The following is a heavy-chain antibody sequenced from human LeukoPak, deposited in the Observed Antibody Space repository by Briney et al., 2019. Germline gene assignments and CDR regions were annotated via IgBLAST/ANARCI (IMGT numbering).Heavy chain of an antibody. CDR1: GGSFSGYY. V-gene: IGHV4-31*11. D-gene: IGHD2-15*01. CDR3: AREVVYSRWFDP. CDR2: IYYSGST. Sequence: SETLSLTCAVYGGSFSGYYWSWIRQHPGKGLEWIGYIYYSGSTYYNPSLKSRVTISVDTSKNQFSLKLSSVTAADTAVYYCAREVVYSRWFDPWGQGTLVTVSS. J-gene: IGHJ5*02.